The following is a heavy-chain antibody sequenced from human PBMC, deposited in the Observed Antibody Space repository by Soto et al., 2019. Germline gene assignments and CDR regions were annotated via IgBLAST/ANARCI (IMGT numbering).Heavy chain of an antibody. CDR2: YSGFT. V-gene: IGHV4-59*01. CDR3: ARNYGDYSFFFDY. CDR1: GGSITTYQ. D-gene: IGHD4-17*01. J-gene: IGHJ4*02. Sequence: SETLSLTCTVSGGSITTYQWSWIRQPPGKGLEWIGGYSGFTDYNPSLESRATISVDHSKNQFSLTLRSVTAADTAVYYCARNYGDYSFFFDYRGPGALVTVSA.